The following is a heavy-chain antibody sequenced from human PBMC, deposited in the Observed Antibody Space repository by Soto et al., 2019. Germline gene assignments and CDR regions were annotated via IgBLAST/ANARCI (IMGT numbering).Heavy chain of an antibody. J-gene: IGHJ6*02. CDR3: AREYGMDV. CDR1: GYSFHTYA. CDR2: ISGYNGNT. V-gene: IGHV1-18*01. Sequence: QVQLVQSGAEVKKPGASVNVSCKASGYSFHTYAISWVRQAPGQGLEWVGWISGYNGNTNYAQKFQGSITLTTDTSTKTAFMELRSLTGDDTAVYYCAREYGMDVWGQGTTVTVSS.